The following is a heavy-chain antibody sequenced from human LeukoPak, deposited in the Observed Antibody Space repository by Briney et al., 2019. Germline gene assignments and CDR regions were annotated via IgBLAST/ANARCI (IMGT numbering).Heavy chain of an antibody. CDR3: ARDKVAGTGYYYYYGMDV. CDR2: IKQDGSEK. CDR1: GFTFSSYA. J-gene: IGHJ6*02. V-gene: IGHV3-7*01. D-gene: IGHD3-10*01. Sequence: PGGSLRLSCAASGFTFSSYAMSWVRQAPGKGLEWVANIKQDGSEKYYVDSVKGRFTISRDNAKNSLYLQMNSLRAEDTAVYYCARDKVAGTGYYYYYGMDVWGQGTTVTVSS.